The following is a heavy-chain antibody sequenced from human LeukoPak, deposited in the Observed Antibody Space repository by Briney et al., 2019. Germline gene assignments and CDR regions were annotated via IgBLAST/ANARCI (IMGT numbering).Heavy chain of an antibody. CDR3: ASSRRDGYNYYFDY. CDR1: GGSISSYY. J-gene: IGHJ4*02. V-gene: IGHV4-59*01. Sequence: SETLSLTCTVSGGSISSYYWSWIRQPPGKGLEWIGYIYYSGSTNYNPSLKSRVTISVDTSKNQFSLKLSSVTAADTAVYYCASSRRDGYNYYFDYWGQGTLVTVSS. D-gene: IGHD5-24*01. CDR2: IYYSGST.